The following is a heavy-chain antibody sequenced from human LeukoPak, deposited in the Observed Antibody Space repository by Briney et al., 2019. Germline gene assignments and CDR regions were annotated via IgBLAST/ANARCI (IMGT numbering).Heavy chain of an antibody. Sequence: PSETLSLTCTVSGGSISSSSYYWGWIRQPPGKGLEWIGSIYYSGSTYYNPSLKSRVTISVDTSKNQFSLKLSSVTAADTAVYYCARGAAAGTKWSGYFDYWGQGTLVTVSS. J-gene: IGHJ4*02. V-gene: IGHV4-39*07. CDR3: ARGAAAGTKWSGYFDY. D-gene: IGHD6-13*01. CDR1: GGSISSSSYY. CDR2: IYYSGST.